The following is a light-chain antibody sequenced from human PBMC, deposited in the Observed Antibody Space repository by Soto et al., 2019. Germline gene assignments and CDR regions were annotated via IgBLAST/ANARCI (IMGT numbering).Light chain of an antibody. V-gene: IGKV3-15*01. CDR2: GAS. CDR1: QSIRTN. J-gene: IGKJ4*01. Sequence: EIELTQSPATLSVSAGGTVTLSCRASQSIRTNVAWYQQIPGQAPRLLVYGASTRATGVPARFSGSGSGIEFTLPVSSLQAEDSAFYYCHQYFNWPLTRPFGPGTKVQIK. CDR3: HQYFNWPLTRP.